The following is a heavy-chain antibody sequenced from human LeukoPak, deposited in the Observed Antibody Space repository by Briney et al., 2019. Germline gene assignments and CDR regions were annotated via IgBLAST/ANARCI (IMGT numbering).Heavy chain of an antibody. CDR1: GFTFSSYE. CDR3: ARILVGATSSA. D-gene: IGHD1-26*01. Sequence: GGSLRLSCAASGFTFSSYEMSWVRQAPGKGLEWVSYISSSGSTIYYADSVKGRFTISRDNAKNSLYLQMNSLRAEDTAVYYCARILVGATSSAWGQGTLVTVSS. CDR2: ISSSGSTI. J-gene: IGHJ5*02. V-gene: IGHV3-48*03.